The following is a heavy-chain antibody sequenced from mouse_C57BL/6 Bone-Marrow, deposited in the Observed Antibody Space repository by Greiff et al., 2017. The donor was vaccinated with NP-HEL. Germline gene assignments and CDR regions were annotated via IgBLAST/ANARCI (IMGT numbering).Heavy chain of an antibody. V-gene: IGHV1-55*01. CDR2: IYPGSGST. J-gene: IGHJ3*01. D-gene: IGHD2-3*01. CDR1: GYTFTSYW. Sequence: QVQLKQPGAELVKPGASVKMSCKASGYTFTSYWITWVKQRPGQGLEWIGDIYPGSGSTNYNEKFKSKATLTVDTSSSTAYMQLSSLTSEDSAVYYCAREGDGYSWFAYWGQGTLVTVSA. CDR3: AREGDGYSWFAY.